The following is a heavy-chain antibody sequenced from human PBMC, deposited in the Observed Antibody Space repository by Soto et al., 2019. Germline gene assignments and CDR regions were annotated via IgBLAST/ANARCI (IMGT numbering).Heavy chain of an antibody. D-gene: IGHD3-16*01. J-gene: IGHJ3*02. CDR3: ARKQPGFQIGGAGDLDI. V-gene: IGHV1-3*01. CDR1: GYTFTTYP. CDR2: INPGNGDT. Sequence: QVQLVQSGAEVTKPGASVKVSCRASGYTFTTYPLLWVRHDPGQRVEWMAWINPGNGDTKYSKNLQGRVTAARDTSASTSYMEMSRMRSEATATYCWARKQPGFQIGGAGDLDIWGQGTMVTVSS.